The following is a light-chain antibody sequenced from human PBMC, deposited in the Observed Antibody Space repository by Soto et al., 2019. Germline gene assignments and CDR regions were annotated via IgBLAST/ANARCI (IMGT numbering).Light chain of an antibody. V-gene: IGKV3-15*01. Sequence: EIVMTQSPAILSVSPGERATLSCRASQSVTSNLAWYQQKPGQAPRLLIYGASTRATGLPARFSGSGSGTEFTLTISSLQSEDFAVYYCQQYNDWSWTFGRGTKVEIK. CDR3: QQYNDWSWT. CDR1: QSVTSN. J-gene: IGKJ1*01. CDR2: GAS.